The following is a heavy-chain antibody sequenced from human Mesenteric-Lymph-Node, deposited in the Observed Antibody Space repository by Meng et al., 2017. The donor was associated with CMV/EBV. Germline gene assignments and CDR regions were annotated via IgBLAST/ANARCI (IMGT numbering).Heavy chain of an antibody. CDR3: ARVKGRRYFDY. CDR1: GFTFSSYS. V-gene: IGHV4-39*07. J-gene: IGHJ4*02. CDR2: IYYSGST. D-gene: IGHD3-22*01. Sequence: GSLRLSCAASGFTFSSYSMNWVRQPPGKGLEWIGSIYYSGSTYYNPSLKSRVTISVDTSKNQFSLKLSSVTAADTAVYYCARVKGRRYFDYWGQGTLVTVSS.